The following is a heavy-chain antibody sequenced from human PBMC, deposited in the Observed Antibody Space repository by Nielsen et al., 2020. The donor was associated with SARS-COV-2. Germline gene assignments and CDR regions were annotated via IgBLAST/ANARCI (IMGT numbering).Heavy chain of an antibody. CDR2: ISSSSSYI. CDR1: GFTFSSYS. Sequence: GGSLRLSCAASGFTFSSYSMNWVRQAPGKGLEWVSSISSSSSYIYYADSAKGRFTISRDNAKNSLYLQMNSLRAEDTAVYYCARDGGIDYWGQGTLVTVSS. J-gene: IGHJ4*02. D-gene: IGHD4-23*01. V-gene: IGHV3-21*01. CDR3: ARDGGIDY.